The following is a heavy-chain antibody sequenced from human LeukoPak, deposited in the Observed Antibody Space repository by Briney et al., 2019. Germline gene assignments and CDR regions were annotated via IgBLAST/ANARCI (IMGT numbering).Heavy chain of an antibody. D-gene: IGHD3-16*01. CDR3: TRDDYDYVWGSCYFDY. CDR1: GFTFSGSA. CDR2: IRSKANSYAT. J-gene: IGHJ4*02. Sequence: GGSLRLSCAASGFTFSGSAMHWVRQASGKGLEWVGRIRSKANSYATACAASVKGRFTISRDDSKNTAYLQMNSLKTEDTAVYYCTRDDYDYVWGSCYFDYWGQGTLVTVSS. V-gene: IGHV3-73*01.